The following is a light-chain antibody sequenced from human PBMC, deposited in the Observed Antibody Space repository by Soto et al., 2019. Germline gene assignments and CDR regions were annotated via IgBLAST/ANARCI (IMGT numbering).Light chain of an antibody. V-gene: IGLV2-14*01. J-gene: IGLJ1*01. CDR1: NIDVGGYNY. Sequence: QSVLTQPASVSGSPGQSITISCTGTNIDVGGYNYVSWYQQHPGKAPRLIISDVTNRPSGVSNRFSGSKSGNTASLTISGLQAEDEADYYCNSYRSTSARYVFETGTKLTVL. CDR2: DVT. CDR3: NSYRSTSARYV.